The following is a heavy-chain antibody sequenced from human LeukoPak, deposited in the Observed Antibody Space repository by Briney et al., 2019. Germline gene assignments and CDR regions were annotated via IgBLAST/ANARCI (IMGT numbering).Heavy chain of an antibody. J-gene: IGHJ4*02. CDR1: GFTFSSYG. V-gene: IGHV3-30*18. CDR2: ISYDGSNK. CDR3: AKSVIQYGYFDY. D-gene: IGHD2-8*01. Sequence: GGSLRLSCAASGFTFSSYGMHWVRQAPGKGLEWVAVISYDGSNKYYADSVKGRFTISRDNSKNTLYLQMNSLRAEDTAVYYCAKSVIQYGYFDYWGQGTLVTVSS.